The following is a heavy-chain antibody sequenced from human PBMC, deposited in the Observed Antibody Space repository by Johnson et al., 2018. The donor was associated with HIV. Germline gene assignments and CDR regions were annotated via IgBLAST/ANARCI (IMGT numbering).Heavy chain of an antibody. CDR2: ISFDGNLK. D-gene: IGHD3-16*01. CDR1: GFTFSSYA. CDR3: AREGGSSGPDAFDI. J-gene: IGHJ3*02. Sequence: QVQLVESGGGLVQPGGSLRLSCAASGFTFSSYAMSWVRQAPGKGLEWVAVISFDGNLKKYADSVKGRFTISRDNSKNTLYLQMNSLRAEDTAVYYCAREGGSSGPDAFDIWGQGTMVTVSS. V-gene: IGHV3-33*08.